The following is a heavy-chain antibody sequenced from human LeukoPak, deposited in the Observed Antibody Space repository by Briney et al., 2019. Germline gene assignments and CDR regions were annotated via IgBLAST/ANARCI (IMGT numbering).Heavy chain of an antibody. CDR2: ISWNSGSR. J-gene: IGHJ3*02. CDR3: AKDRTSMTSWRGDAFDI. V-gene: IGHV3-9*01. CDR1: GFTFDDYA. D-gene: IGHD3-9*01. Sequence: PGGSLRLSCAASGFTFDDYAMHWVRQAPGEGLEWVSGISWNSGSRGYADSVKGRFTISRDDAKNSLYLQMNSLRAEDTALYYCAKDRTSMTSWRGDAFDIWGQGTMVTVSS.